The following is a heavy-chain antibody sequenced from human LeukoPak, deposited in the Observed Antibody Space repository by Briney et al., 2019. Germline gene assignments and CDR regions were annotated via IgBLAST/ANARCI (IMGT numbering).Heavy chain of an antibody. D-gene: IGHD1-26*01. CDR1: GYTFTNYY. Sequence: ASVKISCRASGYTFTNYYMHWVRQAPGQGLEWLGLITPSGGSTWYAQKFQGRVTMTRDMSTSTDYMELSSLRSEDTAVYYCARDNSVGDYAWWFDPWGQGTLVTVSS. CDR3: ARDNSVGDYAWWFDP. CDR2: ITPSGGST. V-gene: IGHV1-46*01. J-gene: IGHJ5*02.